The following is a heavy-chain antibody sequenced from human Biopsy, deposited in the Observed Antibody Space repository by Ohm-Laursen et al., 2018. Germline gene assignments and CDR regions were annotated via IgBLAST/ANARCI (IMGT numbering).Heavy chain of an antibody. V-gene: IGHV4-4*07. CDR3: AGDRDRRGWFDP. CDR2: IYTSGIT. J-gene: IGHJ5*02. CDR1: GGSLSSYS. Sequence: SDTLSLTCTVSGGSLSSYSWSWIRQPAGKGLEWIGQIYTSGITNYNPSLKSRVTMSVDTSKNKFSLRVSSVTAADTAVYYCAGDRDRRGWFDPWGQGTLVTVSS. D-gene: IGHD1-14*01.